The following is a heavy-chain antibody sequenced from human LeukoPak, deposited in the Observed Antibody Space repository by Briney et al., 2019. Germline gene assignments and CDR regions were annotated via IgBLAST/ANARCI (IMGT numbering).Heavy chain of an antibody. J-gene: IGHJ4*02. CDR3: SEGYFEPFDH. CDR1: GASVSTSH. CDR2: LSYTGKT. Sequence: PSETLSLTCVVSGASVSTSHWNWIRQLPGKGLEWIGCLSYTGKTDYNPSLASRVTISLGTSKNQVSLKLRSVTAADTAVYYCSEGYFEPFDHWGRGTLVTVSS. V-gene: IGHV4-59*02. D-gene: IGHD2/OR15-2a*01.